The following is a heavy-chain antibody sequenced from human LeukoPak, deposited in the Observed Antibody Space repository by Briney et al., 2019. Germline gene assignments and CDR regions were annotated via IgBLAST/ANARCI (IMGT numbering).Heavy chain of an antibody. Sequence: PSETLSLTCTVSGGSISSYYWSWIRQPPGKGLEWIGYIYYSGSTNYNPSLKSRVTISVDTSKNQFSLKLSSVTAADTAVYYCARTDTAMVIDYWGQGTLVTVSS. CDR2: IYYSGST. V-gene: IGHV4-59*01. CDR1: GGSISSYY. J-gene: IGHJ4*02. D-gene: IGHD5-18*01. CDR3: ARTDTAMVIDY.